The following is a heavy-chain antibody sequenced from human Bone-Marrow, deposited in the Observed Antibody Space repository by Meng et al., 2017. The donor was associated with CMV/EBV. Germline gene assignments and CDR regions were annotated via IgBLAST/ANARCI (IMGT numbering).Heavy chain of an antibody. CDR2: IYTGNGVV. D-gene: IGHD7-27*01. Sequence: GGSLRLSCAASGFTFSSYSMNWVRQAPGKGPEWISFIYTGNGVVTYADSVKGRFTISRDDATNSLFLQMHSLRAEDTGVYYCVRDHLWAFDYWGQGTLVTVSS. CDR3: VRDHLWAFDY. V-gene: IGHV3-21*06. J-gene: IGHJ4*02. CDR1: GFTFSSYS.